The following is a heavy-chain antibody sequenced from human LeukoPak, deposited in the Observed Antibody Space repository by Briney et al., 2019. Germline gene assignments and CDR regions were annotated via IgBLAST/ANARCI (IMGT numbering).Heavy chain of an antibody. CDR1: GYTFTGYY. Sequence: GASVKVSCKASGYTFTGYYMHWVRQAPGQGLEWMGWINPNSGGTNYAQKFQGRVTMTRDTSISTAYMELSWLRSDDTAVYYCTRAKAKGYSSSWYGGFDYWGQGTLVTVSS. CDR2: INPNSGGT. V-gene: IGHV1-2*02. CDR3: TRAKAKGYSSSWYGGFDY. D-gene: IGHD6-13*01. J-gene: IGHJ4*02.